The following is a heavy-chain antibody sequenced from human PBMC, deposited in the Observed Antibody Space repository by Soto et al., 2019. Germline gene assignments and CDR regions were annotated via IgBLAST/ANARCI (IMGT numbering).Heavy chain of an antibody. J-gene: IGHJ6*02. Sequence: GGSLRLSCAASGFTFSSYDMHWVRQATGKGLEWVSAIGTAGDTYYPGSVKGRFTISRENAKKSLYLQMNSLRAGDTAVYYCAREYYYGSGTRAYGMDVWGQGTTVTVSS. CDR1: GFTFSSYD. CDR3: AREYYYGSGTRAYGMDV. V-gene: IGHV3-13*01. CDR2: IGTAGDT. D-gene: IGHD3-10*01.